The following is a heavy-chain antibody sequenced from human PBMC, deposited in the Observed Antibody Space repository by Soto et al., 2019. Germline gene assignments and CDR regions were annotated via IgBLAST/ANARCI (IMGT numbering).Heavy chain of an antibody. Sequence: EGQLVESGGGLVQPGGSLRLSCAASGFTFSSFEMKWVRQAPGKGLECVSYISSSGSTKYYADSVKGRFTISRDNAKNSLFLQMNSLRAEDTAVYYCAREGPADGLDIWGQGTMVTVSS. CDR3: AREGPADGLDI. J-gene: IGHJ3*02. CDR1: GFTFSSFE. V-gene: IGHV3-48*03. CDR2: ISSSGSTK.